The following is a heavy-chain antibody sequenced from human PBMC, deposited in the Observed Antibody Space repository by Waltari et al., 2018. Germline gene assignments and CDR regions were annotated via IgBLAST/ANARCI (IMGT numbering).Heavy chain of an antibody. CDR3: ARLIEGGVPISRYYFDY. CDR2: INHSGST. J-gene: IGHJ4*02. V-gene: IGHV4-34*01. Sequence: QVQLQQWGAGLLKPSETLSLTCAVYGGSFSGYYWSWIHQPPGKGLEWIGEINHSGSTNYNPSLKSRVTISVDTSKNQFSLKLSSVTAADTAVYYCARLIEGGVPISRYYFDYWGQGTLVTVSS. CDR1: GGSFSGYY. D-gene: IGHD2-2*01.